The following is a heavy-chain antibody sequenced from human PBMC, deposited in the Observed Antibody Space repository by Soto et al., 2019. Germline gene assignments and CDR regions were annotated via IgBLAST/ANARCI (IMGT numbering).Heavy chain of an antibody. V-gene: IGHV4-59*01. D-gene: IGHD2-15*01. CDR3: ARGGYCSGGSCYPGFWFDP. Sequence: SETLALTCTVSGGSMSSYYWSWIRQPPGKGLEWIGYIYYSGSTNYNPSLKSRVTISVDTSKNQFSLKLSSVTAADTAVYYCARGGYCSGGSCYPGFWFDPWGQGTLGTVSS. CDR1: GGSMSSYY. CDR2: IYYSGST. J-gene: IGHJ5*02.